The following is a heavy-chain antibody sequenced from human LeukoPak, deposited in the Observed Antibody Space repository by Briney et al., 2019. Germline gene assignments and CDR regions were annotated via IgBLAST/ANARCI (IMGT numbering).Heavy chain of an antibody. CDR2: IYYSGST. V-gene: IGHV4-59*01. J-gene: IGHJ5*02. CDR1: GGSISSYY. CDR3: ARRDYSNDNWFDP. Sequence: PSEILSLTCTVSGGSISSYYWSWIRQPPGKGLEWIGYIYYSGSTNYNPSLKSRVTISVDTSKNQFSLKLSSVTAADTAVYYCARRDYSNDNWFDPWGQGTLVTVSS. D-gene: IGHD4-11*01.